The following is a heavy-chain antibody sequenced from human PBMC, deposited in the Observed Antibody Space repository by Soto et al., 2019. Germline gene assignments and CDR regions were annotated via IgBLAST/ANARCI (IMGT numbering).Heavy chain of an antibody. CDR1: VFTFNNNG. V-gene: IGHV3-23*01. J-gene: IGHJ2*01. Sequence: GGSLRLACAASVFTFNNNGMSWVRQAPGKGLEWVSTISASGGSTYYADSVKGRFTISRDNSKNTMYVQMNSLRAEDTAVYYCARDRGYCSGGSCYWCFDLWGRGTLVTVSS. D-gene: IGHD2-15*01. CDR2: ISASGGST. CDR3: ARDRGYCSGGSCYWCFDL.